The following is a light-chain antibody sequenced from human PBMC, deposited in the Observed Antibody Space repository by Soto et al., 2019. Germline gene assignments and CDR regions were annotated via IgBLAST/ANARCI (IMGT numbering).Light chain of an antibody. J-gene: IGKJ4*01. Sequence: AIRMTQSPSSFSASTGDRVTITCRASQGISSYLAWYQQKPGKAPKLLIYAASTLQSGVPSRFRGSGSGTDFTLTISCLQYEDFATYYCHQYYSYPLTFGGGTKVDSK. CDR1: QGISSY. CDR2: AAS. CDR3: HQYYSYPLT. V-gene: IGKV1-8*01.